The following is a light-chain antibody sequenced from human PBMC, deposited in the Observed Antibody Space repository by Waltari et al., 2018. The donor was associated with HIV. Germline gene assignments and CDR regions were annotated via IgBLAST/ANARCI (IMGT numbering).Light chain of an antibody. J-gene: IGLJ2*01. CDR1: SNDIGRSKY. Sequence: QSALTQPASVSGSPGQSITISCTGTSNDIGRSKYVSWYQQHPGKAPKLMIHEVTNRPSGVSTRFSGSKSGNTASLTVSGLQAEDEAHYYCSSYTSSNTQVFGGGTRLTVL. CDR3: SSYTSSNTQV. CDR2: EVT. V-gene: IGLV2-14*01.